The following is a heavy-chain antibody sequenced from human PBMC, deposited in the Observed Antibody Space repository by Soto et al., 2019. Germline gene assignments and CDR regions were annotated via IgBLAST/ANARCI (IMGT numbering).Heavy chain of an antibody. V-gene: IGHV3-48*02. J-gene: IGHJ4*02. CDR1: GFTFSSYS. CDR3: ATIQYSSGWYVVHFDY. D-gene: IGHD6-19*01. CDR2: ISSSSSTI. Sequence: GGSLRLSCAASGFTFSSYSMNWVRQAPGKGLEWVSYISSSSSTIYYADSVKGRFTISRDNAKNSLYLQMNSLRDEDTAVYYCATIQYSSGWYVVHFDYWGQGTLVTVS.